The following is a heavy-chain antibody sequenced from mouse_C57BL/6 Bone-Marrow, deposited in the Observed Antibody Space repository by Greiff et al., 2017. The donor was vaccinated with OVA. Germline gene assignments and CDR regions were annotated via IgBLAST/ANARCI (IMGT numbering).Heavy chain of an antibody. CDR2: ISSGGSYT. D-gene: IGHD1-1*01. V-gene: IGHV5-6*01. CDR3: ARRSSSYFAY. Sequence: EVHLVESGGDLVKPGGSLKLSCAASGFTFSSYGMSWVRQTPDKRLEWVATISSGGSYTYYPDSVKGRFTISRDNAKNTLYLQMCSLKSEDTAMYYCARRSSSYFAYWGQGTLVTVSA. J-gene: IGHJ3*01. CDR1: GFTFSSYG.